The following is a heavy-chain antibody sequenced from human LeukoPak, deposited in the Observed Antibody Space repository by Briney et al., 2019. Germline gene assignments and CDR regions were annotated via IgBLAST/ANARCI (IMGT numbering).Heavy chain of an antibody. V-gene: IGHV4-59*08. D-gene: IGHD3-22*01. Sequence: PSETLSLTCTVSGGSISSYYWSWLRQPPGKGLEWIGYIYYSGSTNYNPPLKSRVTISVDTSKNQFSLKLSSVTAADTAVYYCARHTYHYDSSGYPDWWGQGTLVTVSS. CDR1: GGSISSYY. CDR2: IYYSGST. CDR3: ARHTYHYDSSGYPDW. J-gene: IGHJ4*02.